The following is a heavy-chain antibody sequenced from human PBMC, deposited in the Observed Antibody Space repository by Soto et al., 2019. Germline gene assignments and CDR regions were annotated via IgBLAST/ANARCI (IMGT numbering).Heavy chain of an antibody. CDR2: IYYSGST. CDR3: AGGGPSSSWYYVDY. Sequence: SETLSLTCTVSGGSISSGGYYWSWIRQHPGKGLEWIGYIYYSGSTYYNPSLKSRVTISVDTSKNQFSLKLSSVTAADTAVYYCAGGGPSSSWYYVDYWGQGTLVTVSS. D-gene: IGHD6-13*01. CDR1: GGSISSGGYY. V-gene: IGHV4-31*03. J-gene: IGHJ4*02.